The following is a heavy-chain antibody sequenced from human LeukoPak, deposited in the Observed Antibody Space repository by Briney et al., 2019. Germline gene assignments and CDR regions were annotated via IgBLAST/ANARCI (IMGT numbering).Heavy chain of an antibody. J-gene: IGHJ4*02. V-gene: IGHV3-23*01. CDR2: ISGSGGST. CDR3: AKGGIYGSGSYPPTYYFDY. CDR1: GFTFSSYA. Sequence: GGSLRLSCAASGFTFSSYAMSWVRQAPGKGLEWVSAISGSGGSTYYADSVKGRFTTSRDNSKNTLYLQMNSLRAEDTAVYYCAKGGIYGSGSYPPTYYFDYWGQGTLVTVSS. D-gene: IGHD3-10*01.